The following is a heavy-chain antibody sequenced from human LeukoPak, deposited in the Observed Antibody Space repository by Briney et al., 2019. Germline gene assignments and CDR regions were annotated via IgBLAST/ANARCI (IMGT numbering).Heavy chain of an antibody. Sequence: SETLSLTCTVAGGSVSSGSFYWTWIRQPPGKGLEWIGYIYYSGSTYYNPSLKSRVTISVDTSKNQFSLKLSSVTAADTAVYYCARVSYDILTGYTHFDYWGQGTLVTVSS. V-gene: IGHV4-30-4*08. CDR1: GGSVSSGSFY. CDR2: IYYSGST. D-gene: IGHD3-9*01. J-gene: IGHJ4*02. CDR3: ARVSYDILTGYTHFDY.